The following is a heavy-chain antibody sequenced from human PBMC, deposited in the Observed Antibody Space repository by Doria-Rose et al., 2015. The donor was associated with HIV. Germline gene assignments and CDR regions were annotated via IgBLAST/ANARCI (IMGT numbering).Heavy chain of an antibody. CDR3: ARIKSSRWYHKYYFDF. Sequence: QVTLKESGPVLVKPAETLTLTCTVSGVSLSSPGMGVSWIRQPPGKALEWLANLFAYDDISYNTSLKSRLTISRGTSKCQVVLTMTDMDPVDTATYYCARIKSSRWYHKYYFDFWGQGTLVIVSA. V-gene: IGHV2-26*01. CDR2: LFAYDDI. CDR1: GVSLSSPGMG. D-gene: IGHD6-13*01. J-gene: IGHJ4*02.